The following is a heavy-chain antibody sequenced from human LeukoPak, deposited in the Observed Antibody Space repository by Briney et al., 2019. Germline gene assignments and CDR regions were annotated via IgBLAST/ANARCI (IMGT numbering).Heavy chain of an antibody. V-gene: IGHV4-4*07. Sequence: SETLSLTCTVSGGSISSYYWSWIRQPAGKGLEWIGRIYTSGSTNYNPSLKSRVTMSVDTSENQFSLKLSSVTAADTAVYYCARGVKDGAIGVYYMDVWGKGTTVTVSS. D-gene: IGHD1-26*01. CDR1: GGSISSYY. CDR3: ARGVKDGAIGVYYMDV. CDR2: IYTSGST. J-gene: IGHJ6*03.